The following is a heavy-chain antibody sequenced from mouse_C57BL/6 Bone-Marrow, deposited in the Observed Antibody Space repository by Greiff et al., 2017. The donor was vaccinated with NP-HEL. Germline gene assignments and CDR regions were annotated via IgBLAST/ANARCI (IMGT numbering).Heavy chain of an antibody. CDR2: IHPNSGST. CDR1: GYTFTSYW. Sequence: QVQLQQPGAELVMPGASVKLSCKASGYTFTSYWLHWVKQRPGQGLEWIGMIHPNSGSTNYNEKFKSKATLTVDKSSSTAYMQLSSLTSEDSAVYYCASNVYAMDYWGQGTSVTVSS. J-gene: IGHJ4*01. CDR3: ASNVYAMDY. V-gene: IGHV1-64*01.